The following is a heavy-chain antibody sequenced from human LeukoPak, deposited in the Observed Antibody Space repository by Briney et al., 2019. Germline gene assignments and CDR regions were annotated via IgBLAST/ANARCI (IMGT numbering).Heavy chain of an antibody. CDR2: ISDTGGST. J-gene: IGHJ3*02. CDR3: AKGLDWLIIDAFDI. V-gene: IGHV3-23*01. CDR1: GFTFSIYA. D-gene: IGHD3/OR15-3a*01. Sequence: GGSLRLSCEASGFTFSIYAMSWVRQAPGKGLEWVSAISDTGGSTFYADSVKGRFIISRDNSKNTLYLQMNSLRAEDTAVYYCAKGLDWLIIDAFDIWARGPWSPSPQ.